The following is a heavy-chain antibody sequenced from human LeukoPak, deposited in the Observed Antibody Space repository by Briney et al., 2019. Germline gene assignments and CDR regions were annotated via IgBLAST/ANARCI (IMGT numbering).Heavy chain of an antibody. CDR2: IYYSGST. V-gene: IGHV4-59*01. CDR3: ARALGSSWSGDWFDP. CDR1: GGSISSSY. D-gene: IGHD6-13*01. Sequence: PSETLSLTCTVSGGSISSSYWSWIRQPPGKGLEWIGYIYYSGSTNYNPSLKSRVTISVDTSKNQFSLKLSSVTAADTAVYYCARALGSSWSGDWFDPWGQGTLVTVSS. J-gene: IGHJ5*02.